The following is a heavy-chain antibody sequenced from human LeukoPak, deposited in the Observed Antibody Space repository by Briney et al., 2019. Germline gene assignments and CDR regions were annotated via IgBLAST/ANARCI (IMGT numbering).Heavy chain of an antibody. J-gene: IGHJ3*02. CDR3: AKILYCSGGSCYSYGAFDI. Sequence: GRSLRLSCAASGFTFSSYGMHWVRQAPGKGLEWVAVIWYDGSSKNYADSVKVRFTISRDNSKNTLYLQMDSLRAEDTAVYYCAKILYCSGGSCYSYGAFDIWGQGTMVTVSS. V-gene: IGHV3-33*06. D-gene: IGHD2-15*01. CDR2: IWYDGSSK. CDR1: GFTFSSYG.